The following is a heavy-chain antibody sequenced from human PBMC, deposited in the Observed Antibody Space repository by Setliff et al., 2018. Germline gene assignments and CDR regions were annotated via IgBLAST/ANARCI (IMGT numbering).Heavy chain of an antibody. CDR3: ARGRTYYASGTYTRWFDY. Sequence: PSETLSLTCTVSGGSVKSHYWSWIRQTPEKGLEWIGFVFYSGDTRYNPSLKSRVTMSVDTSMNQFSLNLNSVTAADTAVYYCARGRTYYASGTYTRWFDYWGQGSLVTVSS. J-gene: IGHJ4*02. V-gene: IGHV4-59*02. D-gene: IGHD3-10*01. CDR2: VFYSGDT. CDR1: GGSVKSHY.